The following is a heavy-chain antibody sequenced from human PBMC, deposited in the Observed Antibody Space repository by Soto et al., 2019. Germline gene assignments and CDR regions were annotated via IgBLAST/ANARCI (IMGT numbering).Heavy chain of an antibody. V-gene: IGHV1-18*01. CDR3: ARGDTVVVPAAMPGFSFDF. J-gene: IGHJ4*02. CDR2: IIPYNGKT. CDR1: GYTFTNYG. D-gene: IGHD2-2*01. Sequence: QVQLVQSGAEVKKPGASVKVSCKASGYTFTNYGISWVRQAPGQGLEWMGWIIPYNGKTDYAQNLQGRVTMTTDTSPSTAYMELRSLRSDDTAVYYCARGDTVVVPAAMPGFSFDFWGQGTLVTVSS.